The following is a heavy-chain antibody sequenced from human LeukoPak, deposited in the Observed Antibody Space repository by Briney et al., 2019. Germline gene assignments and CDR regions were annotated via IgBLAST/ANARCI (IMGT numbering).Heavy chain of an antibody. D-gene: IGHD3-10*01. V-gene: IGHV3-30*03. CDR3: AGPSGYYYGMDV. J-gene: IGHJ6*02. CDR2: ISYDGSNK. CDR1: GFTFSSYG. Sequence: GGSLRLSCAASGFTFSSYGMHWVRQAPGRGLGWVAVISYDGSNKYYADSVKGRFTISRDNSKNTLYLQMNSLRAEDTAVYYCAGPSGYYYGMDVWGQGTAVTVSS.